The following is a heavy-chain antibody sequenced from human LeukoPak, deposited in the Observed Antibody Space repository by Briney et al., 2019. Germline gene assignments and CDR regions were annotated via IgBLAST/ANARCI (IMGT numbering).Heavy chain of an antibody. Sequence: ASVTVSCKASGYTFTVYYMHWVRQAPGQGLEWMGWINPNSGGTNYAQKFQGRVTMTRDTSISTAYMELSRLRSDDTAVYYCARGYDYSRGYYYYYMDVWGKGTTVTVSS. V-gene: IGHV1-2*02. CDR2: INPNSGGT. J-gene: IGHJ6*03. CDR1: GYTFTVYY. D-gene: IGHD4-11*01. CDR3: ARGYDYSRGYYYYYMDV.